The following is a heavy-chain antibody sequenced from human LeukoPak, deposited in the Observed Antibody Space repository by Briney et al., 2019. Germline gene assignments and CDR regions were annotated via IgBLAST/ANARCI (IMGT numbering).Heavy chain of an antibody. Sequence: PGGSLRLCCAASGFTFSSYEMNWVRQAPGRGLEWVSYISSSGSTIYYADSVKGRFTISRDNAKNSLYLQMNSLRAEDTAVYYCARAPTGTVYWGQGTLVTVSS. D-gene: IGHD1-1*01. CDR1: GFTFSSYE. J-gene: IGHJ4*02. CDR3: ARAPTGTVY. CDR2: ISSSGSTI. V-gene: IGHV3-48*03.